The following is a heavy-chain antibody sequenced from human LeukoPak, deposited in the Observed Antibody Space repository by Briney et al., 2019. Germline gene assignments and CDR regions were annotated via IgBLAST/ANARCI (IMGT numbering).Heavy chain of an antibody. Sequence: GGSLRLSCAASGFTFSSYSMNWVRQAPGKGLEWVSSISSSSSYIYYAGSVKGRFTISRDNAKNSLYLQMNSLRAEDTAVYYCARAFDRGWFDPWGQGTLVTVSS. CDR1: GFTFSSYS. V-gene: IGHV3-21*01. CDR2: ISSSSSYI. D-gene: IGHD2/OR15-2a*01. CDR3: ARAFDRGWFDP. J-gene: IGHJ5*02.